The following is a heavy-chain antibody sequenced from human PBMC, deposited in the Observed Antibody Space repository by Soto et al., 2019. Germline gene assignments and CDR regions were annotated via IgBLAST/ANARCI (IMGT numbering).Heavy chain of an antibody. Sequence: EVQLVESGGGLVQPGGSLRLSCAASGFTFSSYSMKCVRQAPGKGLEWVSYISSSSSTIYYADSVKGRFTTSRDNAKKALNLQINSLRDEDPAVYSCARGLSYDDRSGYWGYWGPGTLV. CDR1: GFTFSSYS. J-gene: IGHJ4*02. CDR3: ARGLSYDDRSGYWGY. V-gene: IGHV3-48*02. D-gene: IGHD3-22*01. CDR2: ISSSSSTI.